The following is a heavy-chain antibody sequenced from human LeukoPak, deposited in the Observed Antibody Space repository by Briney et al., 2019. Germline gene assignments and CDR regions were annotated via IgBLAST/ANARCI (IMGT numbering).Heavy chain of an antibody. Sequence: ASVKVSCKASGYTFTSYGITWVRQAPGQGLEWMGWINTNTGSPTYAQGFTGRFVFSLDTSVSTAYLQISSLKAEDTAVYYCARDALSQLASYYYYMDVWGKGTTVTVSS. D-gene: IGHD6-13*01. CDR2: INTNTGSP. J-gene: IGHJ6*03. V-gene: IGHV7-4-1*02. CDR1: GYTFTSYG. CDR3: ARDALSQLASYYYYMDV.